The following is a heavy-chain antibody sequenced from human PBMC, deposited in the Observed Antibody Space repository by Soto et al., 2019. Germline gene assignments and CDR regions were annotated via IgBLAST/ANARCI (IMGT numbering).Heavy chain of an antibody. CDR3: ARDHRNEDYYASSGYYLFEY. J-gene: IGHJ4*02. V-gene: IGHV3-33*01. D-gene: IGHD3-22*01. Sequence: GGSLRLSCAASGFTFSSYGMHWVRQAPGKGLEWVAVIWYDGSNKYYADSVKGRFTISRDNSKNTLYLQMNSLRAEDTAVYYCARDHRNEDYYASSGYYLFEYWGQGTLVTVPQ. CDR1: GFTFSSYG. CDR2: IWYDGSNK.